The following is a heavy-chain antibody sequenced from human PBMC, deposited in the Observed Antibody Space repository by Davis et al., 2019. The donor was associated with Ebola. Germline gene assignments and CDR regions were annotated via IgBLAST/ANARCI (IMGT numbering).Heavy chain of an antibody. CDR2: INHSRST. J-gene: IGHJ4*02. Sequence: SETLSLTCAVYGGSFSGYYWSWIRQPPGKGLEWIGEINHSRSTNYNPSLKSRVTVSVDTSKNQFSLKLNSVTAADTAVYYCARAPGSSSSYKDFDYWGQGTLVTVSS. CDR1: GGSFSGYY. D-gene: IGHD3-22*01. CDR3: ARAPGSSSSYKDFDY. V-gene: IGHV4-34*01.